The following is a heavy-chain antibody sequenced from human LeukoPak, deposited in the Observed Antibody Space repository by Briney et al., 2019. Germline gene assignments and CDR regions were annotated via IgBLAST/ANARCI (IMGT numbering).Heavy chain of an antibody. CDR1: GGSISSYY. V-gene: IGHV4-4*07. J-gene: IGHJ3*02. CDR3: ARDRTYYDYVGGHAFDI. Sequence: SETLSLTCTVSGGSISSYYWSWIRQPAGKGLEWIGRIYTSGSTNYNPSPKSRVTMSVDTSKNQFSLKLSSVTAADTAVYYCARDRTYYDYVGGHAFDIWGQGTMVTVSS. CDR2: IYTSGST. D-gene: IGHD3-16*01.